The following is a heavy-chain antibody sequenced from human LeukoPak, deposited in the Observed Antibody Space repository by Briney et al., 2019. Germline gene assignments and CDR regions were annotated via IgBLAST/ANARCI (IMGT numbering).Heavy chain of an antibody. CDR3: TTDISSLDAFDI. J-gene: IGHJ3*02. CDR1: GFIFSGYW. Sequence: PGGSLRLSCVASGFIFSGYWMHWVRQAPGKGLEWVGRIKSKTDGGTTDYAAPVKGRFTISRDDSKNTLYLQMNSLKTEDTAVYYCTTDISSLDAFDIWGQGTMVTVSS. CDR2: IKSKTDGGTT. V-gene: IGHV3-15*01. D-gene: IGHD3-3*02.